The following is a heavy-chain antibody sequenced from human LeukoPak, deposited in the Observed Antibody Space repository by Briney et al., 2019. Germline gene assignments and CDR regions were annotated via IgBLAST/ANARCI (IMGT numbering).Heavy chain of an antibody. CDR1: GYSISSGYY. V-gene: IGHV4-61*02. CDR2: IYTSGST. J-gene: IGHJ3*02. CDR3: ARGTYCSSTSCYTTDAFDI. Sequence: SETLSLTRTVSGYSISSGYYWSWIRQPAGKGLEWIGRIYTSGSTNYNPSLKSRVTISVDTSKNQFSLKLSSVTAADTAVYYCARGTYCSSTSCYTTDAFDIWGQGTMVTVSS. D-gene: IGHD2-2*02.